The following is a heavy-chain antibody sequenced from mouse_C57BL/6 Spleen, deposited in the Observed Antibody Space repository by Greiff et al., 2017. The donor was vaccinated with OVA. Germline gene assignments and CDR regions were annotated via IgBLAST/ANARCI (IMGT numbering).Heavy chain of an antibody. CDR3: ARNDYAVGY. J-gene: IGHJ2*01. Sequence: QVQLQQSGPELVKPGASVKISCKASGYAFSSSWMNWVKQRPGKGLEWIGRIYPGDGDTNYNGKFKGKATLTADKSSSTAYMQLSSLTSEDSAVYFCARNDYAVGYWGQGTTLTVSS. CDR1: GYAFSSSW. CDR2: IYPGDGDT. D-gene: IGHD2-4*01. V-gene: IGHV1-82*01.